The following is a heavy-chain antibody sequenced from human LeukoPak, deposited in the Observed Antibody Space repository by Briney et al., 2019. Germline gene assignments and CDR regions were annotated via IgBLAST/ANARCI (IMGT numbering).Heavy chain of an antibody. V-gene: IGHV4-39*07. J-gene: IGHJ4*02. CDR3: ARGDPYSGLGY. D-gene: IGHD5-12*01. CDR2: INHSGST. Sequence: SETLSLTCTVSGGSISSRSYYWGWIRQPPGKGLEWIGEINHSGSTNYNPSLKSRVTISVDTSKNQFSLKLSSVTAADTAVYYCARGDPYSGLGYWGQGALVTVSS. CDR1: GGSISSRSYY.